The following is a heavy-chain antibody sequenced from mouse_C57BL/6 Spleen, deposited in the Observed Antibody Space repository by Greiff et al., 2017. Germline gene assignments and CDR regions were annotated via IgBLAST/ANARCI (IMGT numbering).Heavy chain of an antibody. Sequence: VQLQQSGAELVRPGASVTLSCKASGYTFTDYEMHWVKQTPVHGLEWIGAIDPETGGTAYNQKFKGKAILTADKSSSTAYMELRSLTSEDSAVYYCTRRIAPGFAYWGQGTLVTVSA. D-gene: IGHD1-3*01. J-gene: IGHJ3*01. CDR1: GYTFTDYE. CDR2: IDPETGGT. V-gene: IGHV1-15*01. CDR3: TRRIAPGFAY.